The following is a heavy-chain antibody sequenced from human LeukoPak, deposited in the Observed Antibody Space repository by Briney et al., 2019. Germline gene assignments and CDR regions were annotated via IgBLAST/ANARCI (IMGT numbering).Heavy chain of an antibody. CDR3: AKARSTGTTYPIDY. CDR1: GFTFSSYA. Sequence: PGGSLRLSCAASGFTFSSYAMSWVRQAPGKGLEWVSAISGGAGSTYYADSVKGRFTISRDNSKNTLYLQMNSLRAEDTAVYYCAKARSTGTTYPIDYWGQGTLVTVSS. D-gene: IGHD4-17*01. V-gene: IGHV3-23*01. J-gene: IGHJ4*02. CDR2: ISGGAGST.